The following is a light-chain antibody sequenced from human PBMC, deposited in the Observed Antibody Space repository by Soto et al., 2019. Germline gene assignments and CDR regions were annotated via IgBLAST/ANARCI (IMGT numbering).Light chain of an antibody. V-gene: IGKV3-11*01. J-gene: IGKJ5*01. CDR3: QQRSSWPPT. CDR1: QSVSSY. CDR2: DAS. Sequence: DIVLTQSRATLALSLGERANLCCRASQSVSSYLAWYQQRPGQAPRLLIYDASNRATGVPARFSGSGSGTDFTLTSSSLEPEDFAVYYCQQRSSWPPTVGQGTRMEIK.